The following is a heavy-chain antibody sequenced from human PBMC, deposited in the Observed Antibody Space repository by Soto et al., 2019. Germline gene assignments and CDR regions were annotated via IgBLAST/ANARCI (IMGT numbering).Heavy chain of an antibody. Sequence: SETLSLTCTVSGGSISSSSYYWSWIRQPPGKGLEWIGYIYYSGSTNYNPSLKSRVTISVDTSKNQFSLKLSSVTAADTAVYYCARLFGGVIAPNWFDPWGQGTLVTVS. CDR1: GGSISSSSYY. CDR2: IYYSGST. D-gene: IGHD3-16*02. J-gene: IGHJ5*02. CDR3: ARLFGGVIAPNWFDP. V-gene: IGHV4-61*01.